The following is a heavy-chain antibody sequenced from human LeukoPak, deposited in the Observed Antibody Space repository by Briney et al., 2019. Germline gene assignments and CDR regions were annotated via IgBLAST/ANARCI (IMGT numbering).Heavy chain of an antibody. CDR1: GFTFSGAA. V-gene: IGHV3-73*01. Sequence: GGSLRLSCAASGFTFSGAAMHWVRQASGKGLEWVGRIRNKANSYATAYAASVKGRFTISRDDSKNTAYLQMNSLKTEDTAVYYCTTLLRGFDYWGQGTLVTVSS. CDR2: IRNKANSYAT. D-gene: IGHD1-26*01. J-gene: IGHJ4*02. CDR3: TTLLRGFDY.